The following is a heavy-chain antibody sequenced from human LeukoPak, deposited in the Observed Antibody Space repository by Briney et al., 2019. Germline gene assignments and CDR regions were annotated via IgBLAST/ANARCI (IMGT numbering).Heavy chain of an antibody. D-gene: IGHD3-10*01. V-gene: IGHV3-53*01. CDR3: ASTGGHDY. J-gene: IGHJ4*02. Sequence: PGGSLRLSCAVSGFTVSSNFMSWVRQAPGKGLEWVSIIHRDGSAYYADSVKGRFTISRDNSKNTLYLQMNNLRAEDTAVYYCASTGGHDYWGQGTLVTVSA. CDR2: IHRDGSA. CDR1: GFTVSSNF.